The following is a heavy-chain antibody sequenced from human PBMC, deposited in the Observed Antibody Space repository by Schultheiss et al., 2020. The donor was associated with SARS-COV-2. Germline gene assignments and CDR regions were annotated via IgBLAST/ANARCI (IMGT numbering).Heavy chain of an antibody. V-gene: IGHV3-48*01. J-gene: IGHJ4*02. CDR1: GFTFSSYS. D-gene: IGHD2-15*01. CDR2: ISSSSSTI. Sequence: GGSLRLSCAASGFTFSSYSMNWVRQAPGKGLEWVSYISSSSSTIYYADSVKGRFTISRDNSKNTLYLQMNSLRAEDTAVYYCARDSGGDFDYWGQGTLVTVSS. CDR3: ARDSGGDFDY.